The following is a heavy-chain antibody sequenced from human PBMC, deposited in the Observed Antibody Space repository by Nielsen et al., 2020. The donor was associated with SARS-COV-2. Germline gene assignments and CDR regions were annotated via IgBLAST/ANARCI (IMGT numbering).Heavy chain of an antibody. V-gene: IGHV3-30*03. D-gene: IGHD3-16*01. CDR3: ARVYGFFGDGMDV. J-gene: IGHJ6*02. Sequence: GESLKISCAASGFTFSSYGMHWVRQAPGKGLEWVAVISYDGSNKYYADSVKGRFTISRDNAKNSLYLQMNSLRAEDTAVYYCARVYGFFGDGMDVWGQGTTVTVSS. CDR2: ISYDGSNK. CDR1: GFTFSSYG.